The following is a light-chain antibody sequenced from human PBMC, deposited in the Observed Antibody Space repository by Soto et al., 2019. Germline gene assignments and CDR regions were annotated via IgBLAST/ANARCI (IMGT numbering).Light chain of an antibody. J-gene: IGKJ4*01. CDR2: DAS. Sequence: DIQMTQSPSSLSASVGDRVTITCQASQDISNYVNWYQQKPGKAPRLLIFDASSLETWVPSSFTGSGSGTDFTLTINNLQPEDLATYYCQQYRHLPLTFGGGT. CDR3: QQYRHLPLT. V-gene: IGKV1-33*01. CDR1: QDISNY.